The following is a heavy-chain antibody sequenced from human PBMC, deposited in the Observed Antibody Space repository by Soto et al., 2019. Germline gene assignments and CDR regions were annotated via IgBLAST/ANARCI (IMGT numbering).Heavy chain of an antibody. CDR2: ISAYNGNT. Sequence: GASVKVSCKASGYTFTSYGISWVRQAPGQGLEWMGWISAYNGNTNYAQKLQGRVTMTTDTSTSTAYMELRSLRSDDTAVYYCATVTTFSEGYDSEGFDPWGQGTLVTVSS. V-gene: IGHV1-18*01. CDR3: ATVTTFSEGYDSEGFDP. CDR1: GYTFTSYG. J-gene: IGHJ5*02. D-gene: IGHD4-17*01.